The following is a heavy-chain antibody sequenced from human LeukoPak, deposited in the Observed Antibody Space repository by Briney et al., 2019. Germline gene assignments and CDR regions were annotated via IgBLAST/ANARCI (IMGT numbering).Heavy chain of an antibody. D-gene: IGHD1-26*01. CDR1: GYTFTGYY. Sequence: GASVKVSCKASGYTFTGYYMHWVRQAPGQGLEWMGWISAYNGNTNYAQKLQGRVTMTTDTSTSTAYMELRSLRSDDTAVYYCARARAVGAQVHAFDIWGQGTMITVSS. V-gene: IGHV1-18*04. J-gene: IGHJ3*02. CDR3: ARARAVGAQVHAFDI. CDR2: ISAYNGNT.